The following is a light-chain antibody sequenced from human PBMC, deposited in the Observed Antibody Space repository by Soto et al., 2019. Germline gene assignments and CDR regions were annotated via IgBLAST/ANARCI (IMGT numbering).Light chain of an antibody. CDR2: DVS. Sequence: QSALTQPASVSGSPGQSITISCTGTSSDVGGYNYVSWYQQHPGKAPKLMIYDVSNRPSGVSNRFSGSNSGNTASLTISGLQAEDEADYYCSSYTSSSTPLVFGTGTKLTV. J-gene: IGLJ1*01. CDR1: SSDVGGYNY. CDR3: SSYTSSSTPLV. V-gene: IGLV2-14*01.